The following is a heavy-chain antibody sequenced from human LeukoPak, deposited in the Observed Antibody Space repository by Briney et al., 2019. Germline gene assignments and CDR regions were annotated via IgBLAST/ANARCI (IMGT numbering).Heavy chain of an antibody. CDR3: ARGDYGDYFDY. J-gene: IGHJ4*02. D-gene: IGHD4-17*01. CDR2: ISSSSSYI. Sequence: WVSSISSSSSYIYYADSVKGRFTISRDNAKNSLYLQVNSLRAEDTAVYYCARGDYGDYFDYWGQGTLVTVSS. V-gene: IGHV3-21*01.